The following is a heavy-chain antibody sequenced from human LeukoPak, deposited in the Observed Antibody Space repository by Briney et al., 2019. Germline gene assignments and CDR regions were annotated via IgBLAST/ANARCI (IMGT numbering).Heavy chain of an antibody. D-gene: IGHD3-3*01. CDR3: ARGVFHDFWSSGLYYFDY. CDR2: INPNSGGT. Sequence: GASVKVSCKASGYTFTGYYMHWVRQAPGQGLEWMGRINPNSGGTNYAQKLQGRVTMTTDTSTSTAYMELRSLRSDDTAVYYCARGVFHDFWSSGLYYFDYWGQGTLVTVSS. CDR1: GYTFTGYY. J-gene: IGHJ4*02. V-gene: IGHV1-2*06.